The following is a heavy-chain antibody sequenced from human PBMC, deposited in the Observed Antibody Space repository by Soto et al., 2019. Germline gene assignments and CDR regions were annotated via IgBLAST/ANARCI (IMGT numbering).Heavy chain of an antibody. V-gene: IGHV3-30*18. CDR3: AKDRGGWQFDY. Sequence: GGSLRLSCAASGFTFSNYAMHWVRQAPGKGLEWVAVISYDGNNKYYADSVKGRLTISRDNSKNTLSLQMISLRAEDTAVYYCAKDRGGWQFDYWGQGTLVTVSS. CDR1: GFTFSNYA. D-gene: IGHD6-19*01. CDR2: ISYDGNNK. J-gene: IGHJ4*02.